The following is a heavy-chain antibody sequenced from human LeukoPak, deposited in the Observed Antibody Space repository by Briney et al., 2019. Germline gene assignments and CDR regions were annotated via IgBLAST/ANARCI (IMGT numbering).Heavy chain of an antibody. CDR2: ISSSSSYI. D-gene: IGHD3-3*01. J-gene: IGHJ4*02. CDR1: GFTFSSYS. CDR3: ARGSHWSGSYYDY. Sequence: GGSLRLSCAASGFTFSSYSMNWVRQAPGKGLEWVSSISSSSSYIYYADSVKGRFTISRDNAKNSLYLQMNSLRAEDTAVYYCARGSHWSGSYYDYWGQGTLVTVSS. V-gene: IGHV3-21*01.